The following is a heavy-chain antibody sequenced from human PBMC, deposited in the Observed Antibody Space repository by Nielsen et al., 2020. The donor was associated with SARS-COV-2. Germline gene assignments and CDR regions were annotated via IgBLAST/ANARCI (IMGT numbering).Heavy chain of an antibody. V-gene: IGHV1-3*01. J-gene: IGHJ4*02. CDR2: INAGNGNT. CDR1: GYSFTSYA. Sequence: ASVKVSCKASGYSFTSYAMHWVWQAPGQRLEWMGWINAGNGNTKYSQKFQGRVTITRDTSASTAYMELSSLRSEDTAVYYCARGGNIAAAGMGFDYWGQGTLVTVSS. CDR3: ARGGNIAAAGMGFDY. D-gene: IGHD6-13*01.